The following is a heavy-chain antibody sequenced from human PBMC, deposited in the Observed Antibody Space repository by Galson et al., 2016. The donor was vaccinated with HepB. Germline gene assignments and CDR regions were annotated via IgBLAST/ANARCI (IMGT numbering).Heavy chain of an antibody. V-gene: IGHV3-23*01. CDR1: GFTFSTYG. Sequence: SLRLSCAAPGFTFSTYGMSWVRQAPGKGLEWDSVISGSGGSTYYADSVKGRFTISRDNSKNTLYLQMNSLRAEDTAVYYCARVITMVRGILKQRDYYGMDVWGQGTTVTVSS. J-gene: IGHJ6*02. CDR2: ISGSGGST. CDR3: ARVITMVRGILKQRDYYGMDV. D-gene: IGHD3-10*01.